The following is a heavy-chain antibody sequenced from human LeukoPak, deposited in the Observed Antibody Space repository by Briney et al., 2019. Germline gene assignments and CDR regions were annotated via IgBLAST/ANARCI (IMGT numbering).Heavy chain of an antibody. V-gene: IGHV3-33*06. CDR1: GFTFSSYG. Sequence: GGSLRLSCAASGFTFSSYGMHWVRQAPGKGLEWVAVIWYDGSNKYYADSVKGRSTISRDNSKNTLYLQMNSLRAEDTAVYYCAKFPSSYDILTGYFDYWGQGTLVTVSS. CDR2: IWYDGSNK. D-gene: IGHD3-9*01. J-gene: IGHJ4*02. CDR3: AKFPSSYDILTGYFDY.